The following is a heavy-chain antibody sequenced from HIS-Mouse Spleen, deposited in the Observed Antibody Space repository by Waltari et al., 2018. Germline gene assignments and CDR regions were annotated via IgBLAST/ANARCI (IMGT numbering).Heavy chain of an antibody. Sequence: IYYSGSTYYNPSLKSRVTISVDTSKNQFSLKLSSVTAADTAVYYCARDMRTAPDYWGQGTLVTVSS. D-gene: IGHD2-21*02. J-gene: IGHJ4*02. V-gene: IGHV4-30-4*01. CDR3: ARDMRTAPDY. CDR2: IYYSGST.